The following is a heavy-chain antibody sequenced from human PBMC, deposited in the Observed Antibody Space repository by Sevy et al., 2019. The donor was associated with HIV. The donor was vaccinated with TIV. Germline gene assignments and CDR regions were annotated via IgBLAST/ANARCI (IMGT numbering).Heavy chain of an antibody. V-gene: IGHV4-39*01. CDR1: GGSISSSSYY. CDR2: IYYSGST. J-gene: IGHJ6*02. Sequence: SETLSLTCTVSGGSISSSSYYWGWIRQPPGKGLEWIGSIYYSGSTYYNPSLKSRVTISVDTSKNQFSLKLSSVTAADSAVYYCARHPNTVAGKYYYYYGMDVWGQGTTVTVSS. D-gene: IGHD5-12*01. CDR3: ARHPNTVAGKYYYYYGMDV.